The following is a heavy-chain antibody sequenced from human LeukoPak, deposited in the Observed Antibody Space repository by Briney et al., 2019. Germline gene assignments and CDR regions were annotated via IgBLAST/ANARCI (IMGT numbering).Heavy chain of an antibody. CDR2: ISPYNGNT. D-gene: IGHD6-19*01. Sequence: ASVKVSCKASGYTFTSYGISWVRRAPGQGLEWVGWISPYNGNTRYAQKFQGRVAMTTDTSTTTAYMELRGLRFNDTAVYYCARAGSGSGWYFDYWGQGTLVTVSS. J-gene: IGHJ4*02. CDR3: ARAGSGSGWYFDY. V-gene: IGHV1-18*01. CDR1: GYTFTSYG.